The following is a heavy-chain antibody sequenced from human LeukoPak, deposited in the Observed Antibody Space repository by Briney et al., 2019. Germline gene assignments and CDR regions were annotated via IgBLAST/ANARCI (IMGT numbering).Heavy chain of an antibody. CDR1: GFTFISYW. J-gene: IGHJ6*02. CDR3: AKEMSCSSTSCYILYYYYGMDV. V-gene: IGHV3-23*01. D-gene: IGHD2-2*02. Sequence: GGSLRLSCAASGFTFISYWMYWVRQAPGKGLEWVSAISGSGGSTYYADSVKGRFTISRDNSKNTLYLQMNNLRAEDTAVYYCAKEMSCSSTSCYILYYYYGMDVWGQGTTVTVSS. CDR2: ISGSGGST.